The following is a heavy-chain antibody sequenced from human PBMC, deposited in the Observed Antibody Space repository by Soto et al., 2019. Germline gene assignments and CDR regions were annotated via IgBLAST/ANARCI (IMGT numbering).Heavy chain of an antibody. CDR1: GFTFSAYA. CDR2: LTDNGGGT. CDR3: AKVVVPPSSGYYFDY. Sequence: PGGSLRLSCEASGFTFSAYAMSWVRQAPGKGLEWVSALTDNGGGTYYADSVKGRFTVARDNFENTLYLQMNSLRAEDTAIYYCAKVVVPPSSGYYFDYWGQGALVTVSS. D-gene: IGHD3-22*01. V-gene: IGHV3-23*01. J-gene: IGHJ4*02.